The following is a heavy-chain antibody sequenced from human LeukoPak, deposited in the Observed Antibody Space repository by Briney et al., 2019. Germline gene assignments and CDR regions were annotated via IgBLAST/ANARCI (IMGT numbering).Heavy chain of an antibody. CDR3: ARGFYSEWSVVDY. J-gene: IGHJ4*02. D-gene: IGHD1-26*01. CDR1: GYTSTGYY. CDR2: INPNSGGT. Sequence: ASVKVSCKASGYTSTGYYMHWVRQAPGQGLEWMGWINPNSGGTNYAQKFQGRVTMTRDTSISTAYMELSRLRSDDTAVYYCARGFYSEWSVVDYWGQGTLVTVSS. V-gene: IGHV1-2*02.